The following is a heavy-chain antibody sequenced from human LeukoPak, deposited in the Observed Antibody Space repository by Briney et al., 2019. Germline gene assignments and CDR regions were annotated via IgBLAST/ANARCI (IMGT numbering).Heavy chain of an antibody. J-gene: IGHJ4*02. CDR3: ARADVRQFDY. CDR2: INHSGGT. Sequence: SETLSLTCAVYGGSFSGYYWSWIRQPPGKGLEWIGEINHSGGTNYNPSLKSRVTISVDTSKNQFSLKLSSVTAADTAVYYCARADVRQFDYWGQGTLVTVSS. V-gene: IGHV4-34*01. CDR1: GGSFSGYY.